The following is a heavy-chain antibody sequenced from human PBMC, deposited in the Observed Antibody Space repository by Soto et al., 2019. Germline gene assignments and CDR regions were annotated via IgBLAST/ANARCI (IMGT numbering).Heavy chain of an antibody. J-gene: IGHJ4*02. V-gene: IGHV4-30-4*01. CDR1: GGSISSGDYY. Sequence: TLSLTCTVSGGSISSGDYYWSWIRQPPGKGLEWIGYIYYSGSTYYNPSLKSRVTISVDTSKNQFSLKLSSVTAADTAVYYCASYDSSANPGYRVSYFDYWGQGTLVTVSS. D-gene: IGHD3-22*01. CDR3: ASYDSSANPGYRVSYFDY. CDR2: IYYSGST.